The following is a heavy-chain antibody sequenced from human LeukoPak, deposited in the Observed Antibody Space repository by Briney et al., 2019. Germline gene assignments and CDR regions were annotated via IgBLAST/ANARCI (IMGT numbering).Heavy chain of an antibody. D-gene: IGHD3-22*01. J-gene: IGHJ5*02. V-gene: IGHV3-49*04. CDR2: IRSKVYGGTT. CDR3: CTYYYDSSGYYYVNH. CDR1: GFTFGDSA. Sequence: TGGSLRLSCSASGFTFGDSAMSWVRQAPGKGLEWLGFIRSKVYGGTTEYTASVKGRFTISRDDSKSIASLEMISLKTEDTAVYYCCTYYYDSSGYYYVNHWGQGTLVTVSS.